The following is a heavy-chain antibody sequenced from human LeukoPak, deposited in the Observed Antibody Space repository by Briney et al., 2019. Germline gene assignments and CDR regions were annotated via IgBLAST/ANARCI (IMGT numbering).Heavy chain of an antibody. J-gene: IGHJ4*02. D-gene: IGHD6-19*01. Sequence: SSETLSLTCIVSGGSISTSAYYWGWIRQPPGEGLQWIGSIYYSGNTYYNSSLKSRVTISVDTSKNQFSLKLSSVTAADTAVYYCARVDGSGWEIDYWGQGTLVTVSS. V-gene: IGHV4-39*07. CDR1: GGSISTSAYY. CDR3: ARVDGSGWEIDY. CDR2: IYYSGNT.